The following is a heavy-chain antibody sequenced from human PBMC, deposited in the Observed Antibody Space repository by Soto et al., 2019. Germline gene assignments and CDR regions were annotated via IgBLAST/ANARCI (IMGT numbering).Heavy chain of an antibody. CDR1: GFTFSRYS. J-gene: IGHJ4*02. Sequence: PGGPLRLSCAASGFTFSRYSMNWVRQAPGKGLGWVAYISSSSITIYYADSVKGRFTISRDNAKNSLYLQMNSLRDEDTAVYYCARTYYYDGSGYYDYWGQGTLVTVSS. D-gene: IGHD3-22*01. V-gene: IGHV3-48*02. CDR3: ARTYYYDGSGYYDY. CDR2: ISSSSITI.